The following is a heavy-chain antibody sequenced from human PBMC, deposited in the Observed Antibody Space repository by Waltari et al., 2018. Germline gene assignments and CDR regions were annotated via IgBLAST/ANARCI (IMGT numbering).Heavy chain of an antibody. J-gene: IGHJ4*02. CDR1: GGSISSGSYY. D-gene: IGHD3-22*01. Sequence: QVQLQESGPGLVKPSQTLSLTCTVSGGSISSGSYYWSWIRQPAGKGLEWIGRIYTSGSTNYNPYLKSRVTISVDTSKNQFSLKLSSVTAADTAVYYCARDRSYYDSSGYYSLYYFDYWGQGTLVTVSS. CDR2: IYTSGST. CDR3: ARDRSYYDSSGYYSLYYFDY. V-gene: IGHV4-61*02.